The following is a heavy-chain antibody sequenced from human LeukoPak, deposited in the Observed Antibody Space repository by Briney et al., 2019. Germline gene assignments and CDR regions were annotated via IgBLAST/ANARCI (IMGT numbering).Heavy chain of an antibody. J-gene: IGHJ6*02. CDR1: GGSINSGDYY. V-gene: IGHV4-31*03. D-gene: IGHD6-13*01. Sequence: SETLSLTCTVSGGSINSGDYYWSWIRQHPGKGLEWIGYIYFSGTAYYNPSLKSRVTISVDTSKNQFSLKLSSVTAADTAVYYCATAAAGYLYYYYGMDVWGQGTTVTVSS. CDR2: IYFSGTA. CDR3: ATAAAGYLYYYYGMDV.